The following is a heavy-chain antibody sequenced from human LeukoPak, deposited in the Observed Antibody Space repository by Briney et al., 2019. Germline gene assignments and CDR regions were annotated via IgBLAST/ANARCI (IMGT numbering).Heavy chain of an antibody. Sequence: GGSLRLSCAASGFTSSSYGMSWVRQAPGKGLEWVSYISSSGSTIYYADSVKGRFTISRDNAKNSLYLQMNSLRAEDTAAYYCAGRAGAYSHPYDYWGQGTLVTVSS. CDR2: ISSSGSTI. CDR3: AGRAGAYSHPYDY. J-gene: IGHJ4*02. V-gene: IGHV3-48*04. D-gene: IGHD4/OR15-4a*01. CDR1: GFTSSSYG.